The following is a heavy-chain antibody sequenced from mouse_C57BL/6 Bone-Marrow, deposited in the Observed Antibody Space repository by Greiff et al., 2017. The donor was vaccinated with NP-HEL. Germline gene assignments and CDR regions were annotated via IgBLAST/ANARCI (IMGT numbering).Heavy chain of an antibody. CDR2: ISNGGGST. CDR3: ARRTGYDGGNAMDY. D-gene: IGHD2-2*01. CDR1: GFTFSDYY. V-gene: IGHV5-12*01. J-gene: IGHJ4*01. Sequence: DVMLVESGGGLVQPGGSLKLSCAASGFTFSDYYMYWVRQTPEKRLEWVAYISNGGGSTYYPDTVKGRFTISRDNAKNTLYLQMSRLKSEDTAMYYCARRTGYDGGNAMDYWGQGTSVTVSS.